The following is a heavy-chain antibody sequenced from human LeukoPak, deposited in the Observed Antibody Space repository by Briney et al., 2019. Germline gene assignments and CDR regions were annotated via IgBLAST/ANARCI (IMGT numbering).Heavy chain of an antibody. CDR1: GFTFSSYA. D-gene: IGHD6-13*01. CDR3: ARVMYSSSWPGAFDI. J-gene: IGHJ3*02. V-gene: IGHV3-23*01. Sequence: PGGSLRLSCAASGFTFSSYAMSWVRQAPGKGLEWVSAISGSGGSTYYADSVKGRFTISRDNAKNSLYLQMNSLRAEDTAVYYCARVMYSSSWPGAFDIWGQGTMVTVSS. CDR2: ISGSGGST.